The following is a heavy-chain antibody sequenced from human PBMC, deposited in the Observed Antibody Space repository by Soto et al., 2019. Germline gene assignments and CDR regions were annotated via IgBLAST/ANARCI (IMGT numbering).Heavy chain of an antibody. V-gene: IGHV3-30*09. J-gene: IGHJ3*02. CDR1: GFTFGAYT. CDR3: ARDGYSGRSDGFDI. Sequence: QMHLVESGGGVVQPGGSLRLSCAASGFTFGAYTMHWVRQAPGKGLEWVTDISYDGNRERYTDPVKGRFAVSRDNPKSTVYLQMNSLRPEHTAVYYCARDGYSGRSDGFDIWGQGTMVTVSS. D-gene: IGHD1-26*01. CDR2: ISYDGNRE.